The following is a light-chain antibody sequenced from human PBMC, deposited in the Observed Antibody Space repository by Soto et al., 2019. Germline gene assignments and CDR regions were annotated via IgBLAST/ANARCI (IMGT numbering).Light chain of an antibody. J-gene: IGLJ1*01. CDR2: EGS. Sequence: QSVLTQPASVSGSPGQSITISCTGTSSDVGSYNLVSWYQQHPGKAPKLMIYEGSKRPSGVSNRFSGSKSGNTASLTISGLQAEDEADYYRCSFLGVLGTGTKVTV. V-gene: IGLV2-23*01. CDR3: CSFLGV. CDR1: SSDVGSYNL.